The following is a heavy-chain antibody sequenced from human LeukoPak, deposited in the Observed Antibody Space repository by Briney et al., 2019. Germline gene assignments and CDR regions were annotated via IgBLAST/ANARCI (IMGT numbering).Heavy chain of an antibody. CDR2: IYHSGST. CDR3: ATAFISGWFYFDY. Sequence: SETLSLTCAVSGYSISGGYYWGWIRQPLGKGLEWIGSIYHSGSTYYNPSLKSRVTISVDPSKNQFSLNLSSVTAADTAVYYCATAFISGWFYFDYWGQGTLVTVSP. D-gene: IGHD6-19*01. J-gene: IGHJ4*02. V-gene: IGHV4-38-2*01. CDR1: GYSISGGYY.